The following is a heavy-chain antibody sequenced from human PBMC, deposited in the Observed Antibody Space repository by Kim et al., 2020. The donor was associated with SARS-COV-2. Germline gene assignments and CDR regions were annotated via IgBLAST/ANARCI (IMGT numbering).Heavy chain of an antibody. D-gene: IGHD5-12*01. V-gene: IGHV3-15*01. CDR3: TTGNSGFGDFFDY. Sequence: YAAPVKGRFTISRDDSKNTLYLQMNSLKTEDTAVYYCTTGNSGFGDFFDYWGQGTLVTVSS. J-gene: IGHJ4*02.